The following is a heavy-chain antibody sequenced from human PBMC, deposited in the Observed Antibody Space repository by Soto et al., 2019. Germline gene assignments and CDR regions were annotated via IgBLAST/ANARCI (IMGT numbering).Heavy chain of an antibody. CDR3: AREDVVAIKDGHYYGMDV. V-gene: IGHV1-2*02. CDR1: GYTFTGYY. Sequence: ASVKVSCKASGYTFTGYYMHWVRQAPGQGLEWMGWINPNSGGTNYAQKFQGRVTMTRDTSISTAYMELSRLRSDDTAVYYCAREDVVAIKDGHYYGMDVWGQGTTVTVSS. D-gene: IGHD5-12*01. CDR2: INPNSGGT. J-gene: IGHJ6*02.